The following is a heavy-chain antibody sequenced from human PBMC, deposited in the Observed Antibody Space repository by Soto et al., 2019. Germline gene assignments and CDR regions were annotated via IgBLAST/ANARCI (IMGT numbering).Heavy chain of an antibody. J-gene: IGHJ4*02. CDR1: GFSLTTSGVG. V-gene: IGHV2-5*02. CDR3: AHRVLRAVFGLVTTTAIYFDF. CDR2: IYWDDDK. D-gene: IGHD3-3*01. Sequence: QITLNESGPTVVKPTETLTLTCTFSGFSLTTSGVGVCWVRQSPGKAPEWLAFIYWDDDKRYSTSLKSRLTITKDTSKNQVVLTMANVDPADTATYYCAHRVLRAVFGLVTTTAIYFDFWGQGTPVVVSS.